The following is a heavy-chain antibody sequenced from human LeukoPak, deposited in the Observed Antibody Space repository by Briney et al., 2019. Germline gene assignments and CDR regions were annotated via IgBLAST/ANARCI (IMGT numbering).Heavy chain of an antibody. CDR1: GFTFSSYG. V-gene: IGHV3-30*18. CDR2: ISYDGSNK. Sequence: TGGSLRLSCAASGFTFSSYGMHWVRQAPGKGLEWEAVISYDGSNKYYADSVKGRFTISRDNSKNTLYLQMNSLRAEDTAVYYCAKDRITMVRGVLDYGGQGTLVTVSS. CDR3: AKDRITMVRGVLDY. D-gene: IGHD3-10*01. J-gene: IGHJ4*02.